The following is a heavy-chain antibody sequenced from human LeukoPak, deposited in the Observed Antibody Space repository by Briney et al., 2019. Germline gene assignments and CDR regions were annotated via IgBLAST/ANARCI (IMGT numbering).Heavy chain of an antibody. Sequence: EGSLRLSCAASGFTFSSYAMSWARQAPGKGLEWVAVISYDGSNKYYADSVKGRFTISRDNPKNTLYLQVNSLRAEDTAMYYCAKRGEMATAYSFDYWGQGTLVTVSS. CDR2: ISYDGSNK. CDR3: AKRGEMATAYSFDY. J-gene: IGHJ4*02. D-gene: IGHD5-24*01. CDR1: GFTFSSYA. V-gene: IGHV3-30*18.